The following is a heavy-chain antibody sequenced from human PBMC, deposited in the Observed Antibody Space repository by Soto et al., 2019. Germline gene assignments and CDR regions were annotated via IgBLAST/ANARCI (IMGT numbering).Heavy chain of an antibody. D-gene: IGHD2-21*02. CDR1: GFSLSTGGMG. CDR3: VHSRCGGDCLQSYSSHYYYGMDI. J-gene: IGHJ6*02. Sequence: QITLKESGPTLVKPTQTLTLTCTFSGFSLSTGGMGVGWIRQPPGKALEWLALIYWDGDRRYRPSLMSRLTSAKDTSKNPGVLTMTNMAPVDTATYYCVHSRCGGDCLQSYSSHYYYGMDIWGQGTTVTVSS. V-gene: IGHV2-5*02. CDR2: IYWDGDR.